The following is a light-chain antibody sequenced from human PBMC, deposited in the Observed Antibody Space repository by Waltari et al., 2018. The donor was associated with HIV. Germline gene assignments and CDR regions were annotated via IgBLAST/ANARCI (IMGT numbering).Light chain of an antibody. Sequence: QTVLTQPPSASRTPGQRVSISCSRSSSNIGSNLVYWYQQLPGTAPKLLIYSNNRRPSGVPNRFSGSKSGSSACLAIGGLQSEDEAAYYCAAGDGSLNAWVFGGGTKLTVL. CDR3: AAGDGSLNAWV. CDR1: SSNIGSNL. CDR2: SNN. J-gene: IGLJ3*02. V-gene: IGLV1-44*01.